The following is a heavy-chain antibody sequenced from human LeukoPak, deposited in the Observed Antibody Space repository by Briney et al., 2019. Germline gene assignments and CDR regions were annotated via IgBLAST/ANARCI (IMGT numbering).Heavy chain of an antibody. CDR3: ARGRRYDFWSGYYAPNVNWFGP. V-gene: IGHV4-34*01. D-gene: IGHD3-3*01. Sequence: PSETLSLTCAVYGGSFSGYYWSWIRQPPGKGLEWIGEINHSGSTNYNPSLKSRVTISVDTSKNQFSLKLSSVTAADTAVYYCARGRRYDFWSGYYAPNVNWFGPWGQGTLVTVSS. J-gene: IGHJ5*02. CDR1: GGSFSGYY. CDR2: INHSGST.